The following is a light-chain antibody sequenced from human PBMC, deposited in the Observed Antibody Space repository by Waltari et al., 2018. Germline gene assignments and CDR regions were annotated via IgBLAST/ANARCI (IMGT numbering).Light chain of an antibody. V-gene: IGKV3-11*01. CDR2: DAS. Sequence: EIVLTQSPATLSLSPGEGATLSCRASQTISTYLAWYQQKAGQAPRLLIYDASKRATGIPARFSGSGSGTDFTLTISSLEPEDFALYYCQQRNNWPRTFGQGTKLEIK. J-gene: IGKJ2*02. CDR1: QTISTY. CDR3: QQRNNWPRT.